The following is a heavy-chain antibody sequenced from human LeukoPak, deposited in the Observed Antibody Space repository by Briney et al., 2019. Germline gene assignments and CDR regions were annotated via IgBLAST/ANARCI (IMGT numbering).Heavy chain of an antibody. CDR3: ARGLYYYGTDAFDI. CDR2: ISASGNYI. J-gene: IGHJ3*02. D-gene: IGHD3-16*01. Sequence: GGSLRLSCAAPGFSFSSYSMNWVRQAPGRGLEWVSSISASGNYIYYADSVKGRFTISRDSAENSLYLQMNSLGAEDTAVYYCARGLYYYGTDAFDIWGQGTVVTVS. CDR1: GFSFSSYS. V-gene: IGHV3-21*01.